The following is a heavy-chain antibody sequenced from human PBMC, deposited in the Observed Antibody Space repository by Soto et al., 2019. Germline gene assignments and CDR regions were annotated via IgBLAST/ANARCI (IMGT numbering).Heavy chain of an antibody. Sequence: SETLSLTCTVSGGSISSDGYYWICIRQDPGKGLEWIGYIYYSGSAYYNLSLKSRVTITVDTSKNQFSLKLSSVTAADTAVDYCAINADVWGQGTTVTVSS. J-gene: IGHJ6*02. CDR3: AINADV. CDR2: IYYSGSA. V-gene: IGHV4-31*03. CDR1: GGSISSDGYY.